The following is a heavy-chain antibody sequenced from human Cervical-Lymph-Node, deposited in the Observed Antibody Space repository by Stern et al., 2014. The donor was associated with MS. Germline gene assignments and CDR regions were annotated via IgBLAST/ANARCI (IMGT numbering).Heavy chain of an antibody. CDR1: GYTFTSYY. CDR2: LNPSGGST. J-gene: IGHJ6*02. D-gene: IGHD6-19*01. V-gene: IGHV1-46*01. CDR3: AREVAGHRLGMMDV. Sequence: VQLVQSGAEVKKPGASVKVSCKASGYTFTSYYMHWVRQAPGQGLEWMGILNPSGGSTSYAQKFQGRVTMTRDTSTSTVYMELSRMRSEDTAVYYCAREVAGHRLGMMDVWGQGTTVTVSS.